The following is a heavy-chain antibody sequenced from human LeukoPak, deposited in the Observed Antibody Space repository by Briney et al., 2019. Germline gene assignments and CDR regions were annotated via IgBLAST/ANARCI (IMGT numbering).Heavy chain of an antibody. D-gene: IGHD2-2*01. CDR2: IIPIFGTA. J-gene: IGHJ6*03. Sequence: SVKVSCKASGGTFSSYAISWVRQAPGQGLEWMGGIIPIFGTANYAQKFQGRVTITADESTSTAYMELSSLRSEDTAVYYCAREGRIVVVPAAKGHYMDVWGKGTTVTVSS. CDR3: AREGRIVVVPAAKGHYMDV. V-gene: IGHV1-69*13. CDR1: GGTFSSYA.